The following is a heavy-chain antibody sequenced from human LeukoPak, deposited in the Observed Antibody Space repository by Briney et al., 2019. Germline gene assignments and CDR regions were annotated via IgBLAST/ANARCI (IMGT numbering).Heavy chain of an antibody. CDR3: PKSCSGGTCYEVDY. CDR2: IRYDGSNK. J-gene: IGHJ4*02. V-gene: IGHV3-30*02. D-gene: IGHD2-15*01. Sequence: GGSLRLSCAASGFTFSSYGMHWVRQAPGKGLEWVAFIRYDGSNKYYADSVKGRFTISRDNSKNTLYLQMNSMRADDTAVYYCPKSCSGGTCYEVDYWGQGTLVTVSS. CDR1: GFTFSSYG.